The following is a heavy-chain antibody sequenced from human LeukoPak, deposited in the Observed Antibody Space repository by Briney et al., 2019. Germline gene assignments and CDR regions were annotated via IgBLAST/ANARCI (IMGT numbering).Heavy chain of an antibody. J-gene: IGHJ4*02. D-gene: IGHD5-12*01. CDR1: VCTLSSYA. CDR2: IIPILGIA. V-gene: IGHV1-69*04. Sequence: GASLNVSCKASVCTLSSYASSWVRQAPGQGRDWMGRIIPILGIANYAQKFQGRVTITADKSTSTDYMELSRLRSEDTAVYYCARGVVATTYYFDYWGQGTMVTVSS. CDR3: ARGVVATTYYFDY.